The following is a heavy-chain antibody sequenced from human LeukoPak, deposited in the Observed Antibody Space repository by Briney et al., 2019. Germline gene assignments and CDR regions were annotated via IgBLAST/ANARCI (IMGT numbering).Heavy chain of an antibody. Sequence: GGSLRLSCAASGFTFSSYAMHWVRQAPGKGLEWAAVISSDGNTKYYADSVKGRFTISRDNSNNTLYLQMNSLRAEDTAVYYCARVQGWFGESTYSNWFDPWGQGTLVTVSS. D-gene: IGHD3-10*01. J-gene: IGHJ5*02. CDR3: ARVQGWFGESTYSNWFDP. CDR1: GFTFSSYA. V-gene: IGHV3-30-3*01. CDR2: ISSDGNTK.